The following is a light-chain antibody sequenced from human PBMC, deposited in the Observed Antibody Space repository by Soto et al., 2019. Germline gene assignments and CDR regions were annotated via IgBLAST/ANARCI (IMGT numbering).Light chain of an antibody. V-gene: IGKV3-11*01. CDR2: GAS. J-gene: IGKJ5*01. Sequence: ETVMTQSPATLSVSPGERATLSCRASQSVSSKLAWYQQKPGQAPRLLIYGASSRPTDIPARFSGSGSGTDFTLTISSLEPEDFALYYCQQRSNWPITFGQGTRLEI. CDR1: QSVSSK. CDR3: QQRSNWPIT.